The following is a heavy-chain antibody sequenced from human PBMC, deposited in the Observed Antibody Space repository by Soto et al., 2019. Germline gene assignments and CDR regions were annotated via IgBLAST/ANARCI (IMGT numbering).Heavy chain of an antibody. D-gene: IGHD3-10*01. CDR3: TRVGGGSGKYGY. J-gene: IGHJ4*02. CDR1: GFSFNDYW. Sequence: PGGSLRLSCVASGFSFNDYWMHWVRQVPGRGPEWVSRVNREGTGTTYADSVKGRFTISRDNAKNMLFLQMNSLSPEDTAVYYCTRVGGGSGKYGYWGQGNQVTVSS. CDR2: VNREGTGT. V-gene: IGHV3-74*03.